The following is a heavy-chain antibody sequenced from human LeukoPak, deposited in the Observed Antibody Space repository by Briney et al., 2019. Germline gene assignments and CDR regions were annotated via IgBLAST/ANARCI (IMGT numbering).Heavy chain of an antibody. CDR3: ARRTHCSSTSCYANYYYYMDV. CDR2: INHSGST. Sequence: SETLSLTCAVYGGSFSGYYWSWIRQPPGKGLEWIGEINHSGSTNYNPSLKSRVTISVDTSKNQFSLKLSSVTAADTAVYYCARRTHCSSTSCYANYYYYMDVWDKGTTVTVSS. D-gene: IGHD2-2*01. CDR1: GGSFSGYY. V-gene: IGHV4-34*01. J-gene: IGHJ6*03.